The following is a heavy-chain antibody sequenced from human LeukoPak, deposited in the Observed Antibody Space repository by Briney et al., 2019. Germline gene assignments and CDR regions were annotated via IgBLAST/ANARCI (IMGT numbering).Heavy chain of an antibody. CDR3: ARQSDYYDSSGYYFPFDY. J-gene: IGHJ4*02. D-gene: IGHD3-22*01. CDR1: GGSFSDHH. CDR2: VSHDGST. V-gene: IGHV4-34*01. Sequence: PSETLSLTCALYGGSFSDHHRTWVRQSPEKGLEWIGEVSHDGSTTFNPSLRSRVTISVDTSKNQFSLKLSSVTAADTAVYYCARQSDYYDSSGYYFPFDYWGQGTLVTVSS.